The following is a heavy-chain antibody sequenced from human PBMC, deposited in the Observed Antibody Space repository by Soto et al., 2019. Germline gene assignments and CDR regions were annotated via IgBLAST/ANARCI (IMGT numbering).Heavy chain of an antibody. V-gene: IGHV4-4*02. CDR1: GGSISSSNW. CDR3: ARDYGDYPNWFDR. D-gene: IGHD4-17*01. Sequence: QVQLQESGPGLVKPSGTLSLTCAVSGGSISSSNWWSWVRQPPGKGLEWIGEIYHSGSTNYNPSLKSRVPISVDKSKNQFSPKLTSVTSADTAVYYCARDYGDYPNWFDRWGQGTLVTVSS. J-gene: IGHJ5*02. CDR2: IYHSGST.